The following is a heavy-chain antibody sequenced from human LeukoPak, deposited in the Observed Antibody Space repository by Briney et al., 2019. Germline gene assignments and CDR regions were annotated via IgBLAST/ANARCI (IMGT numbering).Heavy chain of an antibody. CDR1: GFTFSSYA. J-gene: IGHJ3*02. Sequence: GGPLRLSCAASGFTFSSYAMSWVRQAPGKGLEWVSAISGSGGSTYYADSVKGRFTISRDNSKNTLYLQMNSLRAEDTAVYYCAKGSGGSGSRGYAFDIWGQGTMVTVSS. V-gene: IGHV3-23*01. CDR2: ISGSGGST. CDR3: AKGSGGSGSRGYAFDI. D-gene: IGHD6-19*01.